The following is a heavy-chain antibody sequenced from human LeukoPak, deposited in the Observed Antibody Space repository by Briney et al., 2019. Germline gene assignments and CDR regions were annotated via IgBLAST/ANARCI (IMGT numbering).Heavy chain of an antibody. CDR3: ASGYSYGEDFDY. CDR1: GGTFSSYA. CDR2: IIPIFGTA. D-gene: IGHD5-18*01. Sequence: SVKVSCKASGGTFSSYAISWVRQAPGQGLEWMGGIIPIFGTANYAQKFQGRVTITADESTSTAYMELSGLRSEDTAVYYCASGYSYGEDFDYWGQGTLVTVSS. V-gene: IGHV1-69*01. J-gene: IGHJ4*02.